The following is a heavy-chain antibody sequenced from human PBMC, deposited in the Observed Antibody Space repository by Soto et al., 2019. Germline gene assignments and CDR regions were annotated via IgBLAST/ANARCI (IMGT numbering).Heavy chain of an antibody. V-gene: IGHV4-59*08. J-gene: IGHJ3*02. CDR1: GGSISSYY. Sequence: QVQLQESGPGLVKPSETLSLTCTVSGGSISSYYWSWIRQPPGKGLEWIGYRYYRGSTHCHPALQCRVTISVDTTKNQFSMKLSSVTAADAAVYYCASFVSAARAFDIWGQGTMVSVSS. D-gene: IGHD2-2*01. CDR2: RYYRGST. CDR3: ASFVSAARAFDI.